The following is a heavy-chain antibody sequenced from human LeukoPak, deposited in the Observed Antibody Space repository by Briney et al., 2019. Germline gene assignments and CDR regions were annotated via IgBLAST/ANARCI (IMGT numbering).Heavy chain of an antibody. Sequence: GRSLRLSCAASGFTFSSYGMHWVRQAPGKGLEWVAVISYDGSNKYYADSVKGRFTISRDNSKNTLYLQMNSLRVEDTAVYYCARDNKRFSCDYWGQGTLVTVSS. CDR1: GFTFSSYG. CDR3: ARDNKRFSCDY. V-gene: IGHV3-30*03. CDR2: ISYDGSNK. D-gene: IGHD2/OR15-2a*01. J-gene: IGHJ4*02.